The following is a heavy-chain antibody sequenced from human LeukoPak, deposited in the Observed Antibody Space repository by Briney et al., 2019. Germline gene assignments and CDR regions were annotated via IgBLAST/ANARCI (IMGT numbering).Heavy chain of an antibody. Sequence: PGGSLLLSSPASGFSVTSNYMSWVRQAPGKGLEWVSVIYSGGSTYYADSVKGRFTISRDNSKNTLYLQMNSLRAEDTAVYYCARVGSSSGWYYFDYWGRGTLVTVSS. D-gene: IGHD6-19*01. V-gene: IGHV3-53*01. CDR2: IYSGGST. CDR1: GFSVTSNY. CDR3: ARVGSSSGWYYFDY. J-gene: IGHJ4*02.